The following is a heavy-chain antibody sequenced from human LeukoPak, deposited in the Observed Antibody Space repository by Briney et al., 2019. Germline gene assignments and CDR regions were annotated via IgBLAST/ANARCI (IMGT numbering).Heavy chain of an antibody. J-gene: IGHJ6*02. Sequence: EGSLRLSCAASGFTFSSYGMHWVRQAPGKGLEWVAVIWYDGSNKYYADSVKGRFTISRDNSKNTLYLQMNSLRAEDTAVYYCARDIEEQQLVAGAYGMDVWGQGTTVTVSS. D-gene: IGHD6-13*01. CDR3: ARDIEEQQLVAGAYGMDV. CDR1: GFTFSSYG. CDR2: IWYDGSNK. V-gene: IGHV3-33*01.